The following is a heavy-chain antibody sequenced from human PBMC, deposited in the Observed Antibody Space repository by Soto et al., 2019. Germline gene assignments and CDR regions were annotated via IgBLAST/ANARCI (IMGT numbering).Heavy chain of an antibody. D-gene: IGHD3-3*01. V-gene: IGHV3-33*01. CDR3: ATSRLRFLEWLPYFDY. J-gene: IGHJ4*02. CDR2: IWYDGSNK. CDR1: GFTFSSYG. Sequence: QVQLVESGGGVVQPGRSLRLSCAASGFTFSSYGMHWVRQAPGKGLEWVAVIWYDGSNKYYADSVKGRFTISRDHSKNTLYLQMNSLRAEDTAVYYCATSRLRFLEWLPYFDYWGQGTLVTVSS.